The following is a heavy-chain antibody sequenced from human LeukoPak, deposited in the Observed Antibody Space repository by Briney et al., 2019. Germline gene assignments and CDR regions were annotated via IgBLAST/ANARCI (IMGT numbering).Heavy chain of an antibody. D-gene: IGHD6-13*01. J-gene: IGHJ4*02. V-gene: IGHV4-4*09. CDR3: ARWAPAGFFDY. CDR1: GGSINTYY. CDR2: ISTSGSP. Sequence: NPSETLSLTCTVSGGSINTYYWSWIRQPPGKGLEWIGYISTSGSPNYNPSLKSRVTISLDTSKSQFSLKLSSVTAAETAVYFCARWAPAGFFDYWGQGILVTVSS.